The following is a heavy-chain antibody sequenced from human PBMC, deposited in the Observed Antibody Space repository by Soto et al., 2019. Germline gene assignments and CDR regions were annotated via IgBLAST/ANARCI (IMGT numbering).Heavy chain of an antibody. CDR1: GFTFSSFG. J-gene: IGHJ4*02. CDR2: IWYDGSNK. Sequence: GGSLRLSCAASGFTFSSFGMHWVRQAPGKGLEWVAVIWYDGSNKYYADSVKGRFTISRDNSKNTLYLQMNSLRAEDTAVYYCARVPDGYNYYFDYWGQGTLVTASS. V-gene: IGHV3-33*01. CDR3: ARVPDGYNYYFDY. D-gene: IGHD5-12*01.